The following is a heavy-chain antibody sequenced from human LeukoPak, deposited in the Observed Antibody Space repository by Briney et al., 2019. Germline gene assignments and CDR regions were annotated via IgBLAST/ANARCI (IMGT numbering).Heavy chain of an antibody. D-gene: IGHD2-2*01. CDR2: IYTSGST. CDR1: GGSISSGSYY. V-gene: IGHV4-61*02. CDR3: ARDGLYCSSTSCPINYYYYYMDV. Sequence: SETLSLTCTVSGGSISSGSYYWSWIRQPAGKGLEWIGRIYTSGSTNYNPSLKSRVTISVDTSKNQFSLKLSSVTAADTAVYYCARDGLYCSSTSCPINYYYYYMDVWGKGTTVTVSS. J-gene: IGHJ6*03.